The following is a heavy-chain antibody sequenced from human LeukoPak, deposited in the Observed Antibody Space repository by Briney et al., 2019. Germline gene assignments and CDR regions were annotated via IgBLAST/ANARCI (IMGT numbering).Heavy chain of an antibody. CDR2: IYYSGST. CDR1: GGSVNSGSYY. J-gene: IGHJ4*02. CDR3: ARATPSRSGLNY. Sequence: SETLSLTCSVSGGSVNSGSYYWSWIRQPPGKGLDWIGYIYYSGSTSYNPSLKSRVTISVDTSKNQFSLKLSSVTAADTAVYYCARATPSRSGLNYWGQGTLVTVSS. D-gene: IGHD6-19*01. V-gene: IGHV4-61*01.